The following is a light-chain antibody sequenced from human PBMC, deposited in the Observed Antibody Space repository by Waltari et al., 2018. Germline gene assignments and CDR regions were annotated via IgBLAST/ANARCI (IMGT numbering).Light chain of an antibody. J-gene: IGKJ1*01. CDR1: QSIGRA. Sequence: VLTQSPGTLSLSPGERATLSCRASQSIGRALTWYQQKPGQSPRLLMYGGSIRAAGIPGRFRGRGSGTDFILTITRLEPEDFAVYYCQNYERLPVTFGQGTKVEIK. CDR3: QNYERLPVT. CDR2: GGS. V-gene: IGKV3-20*01.